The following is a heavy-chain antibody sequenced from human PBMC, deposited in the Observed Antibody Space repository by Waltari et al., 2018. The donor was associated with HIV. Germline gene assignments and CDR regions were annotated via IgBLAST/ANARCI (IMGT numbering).Heavy chain of an antibody. J-gene: IGHJ3*02. CDR2: MFPGDSYS. D-gene: IGHD3-10*01. CDR3: ARVDGCGESGDSAFEK. Sequence: DVHLAPFGEEVKKAGESLTISCNGPGSAFVNYLWAWVRQRPGRGLEWTGSMFPGDSYSSYSPSFQGQGTMSPDNTKKTIYLERNNLRPSDTAIYDGARVDGCGESGDSAFEKWGQGTMVTV. CDR1: GSAFVNYL. V-gene: IGHV5-51*01.